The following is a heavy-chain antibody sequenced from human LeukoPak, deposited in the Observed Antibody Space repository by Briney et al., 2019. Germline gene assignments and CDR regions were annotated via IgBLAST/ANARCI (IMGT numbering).Heavy chain of an antibody. J-gene: IGHJ4*02. D-gene: IGHD1-26*01. Sequence: SETLSLTCTVSGGSISSSSYYWGWIRQPPGKGLEWIGTVYYSGSTYCNPSLKSRVTISVDTPNNQFSLKLTSVTAADTAVYYCARQIDGSYCFDYWGQGTLVTVSS. CDR2: VYYSGST. CDR3: ARQIDGSYCFDY. V-gene: IGHV4-39*01. CDR1: GGSISSSSYY.